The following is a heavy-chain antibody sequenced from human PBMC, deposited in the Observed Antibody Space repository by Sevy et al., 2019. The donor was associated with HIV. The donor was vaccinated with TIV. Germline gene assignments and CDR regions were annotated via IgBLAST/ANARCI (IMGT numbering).Heavy chain of an antibody. V-gene: IGHV1-18*01. D-gene: IGHD3-22*01. CDR2: IGVNNGKT. CDR1: GYNFNTYG. J-gene: IGHJ4*02. CDR3: ARDSYYYDMHSSYRPPDY. Sequence: ASVKVSCKASGYNFNTYGITWVRQAPGQGLEWVGWIGVNNGKTNYAARLKARISMTADKSTSTVYMELRTLKSDDTDMYFCARDSYYYDMHSSYRPPDYWGQGTLVTVSS.